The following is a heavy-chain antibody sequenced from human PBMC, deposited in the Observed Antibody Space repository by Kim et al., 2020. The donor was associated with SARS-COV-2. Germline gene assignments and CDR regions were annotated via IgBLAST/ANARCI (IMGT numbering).Heavy chain of an antibody. Sequence: GGSLRLSCAASGFTFDDYAMHWVRQAPGKGLEWVSGISWNSGSIGYADSVKGRFTISRDNAKNSLYLQMNSLRAEDTALYYCAKDIVSYGPYYYYGMDVWGQGTTVTVSS. CDR3: AKDIVSYGPYYYYGMDV. J-gene: IGHJ6*02. D-gene: IGHD5-18*01. V-gene: IGHV3-9*01. CDR2: ISWNSGSI. CDR1: GFTFDDYA.